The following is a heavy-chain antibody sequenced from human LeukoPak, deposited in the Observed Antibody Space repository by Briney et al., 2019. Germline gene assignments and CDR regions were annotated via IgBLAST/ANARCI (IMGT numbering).Heavy chain of an antibody. V-gene: IGHV4-4*07. CDR1: GGSVSSYY. CDR3: ARGLGNIVVVVAATPGYDAFDI. Sequence: SSETLSLTCTVSGGSVSSYYWSWIRQPAGKGLEWIGRIHTSGNTNYNPSLKSRVTMSLDTSKNQFSLKLSSVTAADTAVYYCARGLGNIVVVVAATPGYDAFDIWGQGTMVTVSS. J-gene: IGHJ3*02. D-gene: IGHD2-15*01. CDR2: IHTSGNT.